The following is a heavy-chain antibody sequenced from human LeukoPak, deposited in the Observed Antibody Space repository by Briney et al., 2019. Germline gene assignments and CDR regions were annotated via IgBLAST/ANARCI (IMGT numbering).Heavy chain of an antibody. CDR2: VSGNDGHT. J-gene: IGHJ4*02. V-gene: IGHV1-18*04. CDR1: GYTFTNYG. Sequence: ASVKVSCTASGYTFTNYGITWVRQAPGQGLEWMGWVSGNDGHTKYAQTLQGRVTMTTDTSTNTAYMELRSLRSDDTAVYYCARGHLLSLDYWGQGTLVTVSS. CDR3: ARGHLLSLDY.